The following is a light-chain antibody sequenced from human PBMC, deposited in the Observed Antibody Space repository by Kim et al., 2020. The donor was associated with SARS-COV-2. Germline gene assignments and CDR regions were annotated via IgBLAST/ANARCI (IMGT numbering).Light chain of an antibody. J-gene: IGKJ2*01. Sequence: SASIGDRVTITCRASQSVSSYLSWYQQKPGKAPKLLIYTASSLYSGVPSRFSGGGSGTDFTLTISSLQPEEFATYYCQQSYSTPGTFGQGTKLEI. V-gene: IGKV1-39*01. CDR3: QQSYSTPGT. CDR1: QSVSSY. CDR2: TAS.